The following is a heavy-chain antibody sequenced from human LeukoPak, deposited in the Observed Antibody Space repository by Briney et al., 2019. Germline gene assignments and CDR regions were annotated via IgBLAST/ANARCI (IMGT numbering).Heavy chain of an antibody. D-gene: IGHD5-18*01. CDR1: GYTFTSYG. CDR2: ISAYNGNT. CDR3: ARDLGYSYGPGQAFDS. V-gene: IGHV1-18*01. J-gene: IGHJ3*02. Sequence: ASVKVSCKASGYTFTSYGISWVRQAPGQGLEWMGWISAYNGNTNYAQKLQGRVTVTTDTSTSTAYMELRSLRSDDTAVYYCARDLGYSYGPGQAFDSWGQGTMVTVAS.